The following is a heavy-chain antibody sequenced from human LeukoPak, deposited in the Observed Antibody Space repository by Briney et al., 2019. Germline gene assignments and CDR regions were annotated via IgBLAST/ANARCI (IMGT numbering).Heavy chain of an antibody. Sequence: GGSLRVSCVASGFTFSSYTMNWVRQAPGKGLEWVGRIKSKTDGGTTDYAAPVKGRFTISRDDSKNTLYLQMNSLKTEDTAVYYCTTESPPSMTTVTMYYFDYWGQGTLVTVSS. CDR2: IKSKTDGGTT. V-gene: IGHV3-15*01. CDR3: TTESPPSMTTVTMYYFDY. J-gene: IGHJ4*02. D-gene: IGHD4-17*01. CDR1: GFTFSSYT.